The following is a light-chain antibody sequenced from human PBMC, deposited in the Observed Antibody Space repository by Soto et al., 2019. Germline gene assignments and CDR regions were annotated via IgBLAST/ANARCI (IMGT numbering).Light chain of an antibody. CDR1: SSDIGCYSY. CDR3: ISYTSTSTLV. J-gene: IGLJ1*01. Sequence: QSVLTQPASVSGSPGQSITISCTGTSSDIGCYSYVSWYQQHPGKAPKLMIYEVNNRPSGISDRFSGSKSGNTASLTISGLQAEDEADYYCISYTSTSTLVFGTGTKVTVL. V-gene: IGLV2-14*01. CDR2: EVN.